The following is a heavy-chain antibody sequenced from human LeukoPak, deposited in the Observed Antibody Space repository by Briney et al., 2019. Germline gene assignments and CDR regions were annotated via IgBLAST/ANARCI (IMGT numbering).Heavy chain of an antibody. CDR1: GGTISSGGYS. V-gene: IGHV4-30-2*01. D-gene: IGHD6-13*01. CDR3: ARYSNTWPHWYFDL. CDR2: ISHSGST. J-gene: IGHJ2*01. Sequence: SETLSLTCAVSGGTISSGGYSWSWIRQPPGKGLEWFGYISHSGSTYYKPSLKSRVTISVDRSKNQFSLEMTSVTAADTAVYYCARYSNTWPHWYFDLWGRGTLVTVSS.